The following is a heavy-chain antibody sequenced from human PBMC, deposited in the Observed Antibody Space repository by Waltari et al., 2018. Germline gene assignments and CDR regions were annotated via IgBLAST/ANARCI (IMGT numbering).Heavy chain of an antibody. J-gene: IGHJ4*02. D-gene: IGHD1-26*01. CDR1: RYTFTGYY. CDR2: INPNSGGT. CDR3: ARDSGSYYGGSFDY. Sequence: QVQLVQSGAEVKKPGASVKVSCQASRYTFTGYYMHWVRQAPGQGLEWMGWINPNSGGTNYAQKFQGRVTMTRDTSISTAYMELSRLRSDDTAVYYCARDSGSYYGGSFDYWGQGTLVTVSS. V-gene: IGHV1-2*02.